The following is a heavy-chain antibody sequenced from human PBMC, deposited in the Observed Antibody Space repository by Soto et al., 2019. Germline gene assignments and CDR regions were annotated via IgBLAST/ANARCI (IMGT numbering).Heavy chain of an antibody. CDR1: GYAFINYY. Sequence: QVQLVQSGGEVKKPGASVTVSCKASGYAFINYYITWVRQAPGQGLEWMAWINTYNGMTDYAQRFQGRVTMSRDPSTSTAYMELRNLGSDDTAVYFCAKSPRGEMATDWGQGTLVTVSS. CDR3: AKSPRGEMATD. V-gene: IGHV1-18*01. CDR2: INTYNGMT. J-gene: IGHJ4*02. D-gene: IGHD5-12*01.